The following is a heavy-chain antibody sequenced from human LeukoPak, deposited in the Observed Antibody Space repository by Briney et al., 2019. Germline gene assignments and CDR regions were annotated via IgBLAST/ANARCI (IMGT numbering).Heavy chain of an antibody. CDR2: INTNTGNP. CDR3: ARGGGYCSSTSCYAVDY. V-gene: IGHV7-4-1*02. Sequence: ASVKVSCKASGYTFTSYAMNWVRQAPGQGLEWMGWINTNTGNPTYAQGFTGRFVFSLDTSVSTAYLRISSLKAEDTAVYYCARGGGYCSSTSCYAVDYWGQGTLVTVSS. D-gene: IGHD2-2*01. J-gene: IGHJ4*02. CDR1: GYTFTSYA.